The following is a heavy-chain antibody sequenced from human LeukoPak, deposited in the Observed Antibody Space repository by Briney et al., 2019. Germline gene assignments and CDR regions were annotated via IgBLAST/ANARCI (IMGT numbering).Heavy chain of an antibody. D-gene: IGHD5-24*01. CDR3: AKRDGGTFGRYYFDY. CDR2: IYHTGST. J-gene: IGHJ4*02. CDR1: GDSISSSHW. V-gene: IGHV4-4*02. Sequence: SGTLSLTCAVSGDSISSSHWWSWVRQPPGKGLEWIGEIYHTGSTNYNPSLKSRVAISVDKSKNQFSLELSSVTAADTAVYYCAKRDGGTFGRYYFDYWAREPWSPSPQ.